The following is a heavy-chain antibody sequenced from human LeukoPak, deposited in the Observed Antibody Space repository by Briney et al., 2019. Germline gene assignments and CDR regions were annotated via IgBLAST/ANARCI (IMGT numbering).Heavy chain of an antibody. J-gene: IGHJ4*02. V-gene: IGHV3-7*01. Sequence: QPGGSLRLSCAASGFTFSSYWMSWVRQAPGKGLEWVANIKQDGSEKYYVDSVKGRFTISRDNAKNSLYLQMNSLRAEDTAVYYCASSEEFIAAYFDYWGQGTLVTVSS. CDR2: IKQDGSEK. D-gene: IGHD6-25*01. CDR3: ASSEEFIAAYFDY. CDR1: GFTFSSYW.